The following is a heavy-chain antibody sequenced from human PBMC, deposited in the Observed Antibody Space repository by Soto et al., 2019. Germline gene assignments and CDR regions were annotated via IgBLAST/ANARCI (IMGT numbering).Heavy chain of an antibody. CDR1: AYTFSSYG. CDR3: ARYRLRHCSGTTCDYLPSTNDS. CDR2: ISVYDGNT. D-gene: IGHD2-2*01. Sequence: ASVKVSCKASAYTFSSYGISWVRQAPGQGXEWMGWISVYDGNTAYAQKVQGRVTLTTDTSTSTAYMELRSLRSDDTAVYYCARYRLRHCSGTTCDYLPSTNDSWGQGTLVTVSS. V-gene: IGHV1-18*04. J-gene: IGHJ5*01.